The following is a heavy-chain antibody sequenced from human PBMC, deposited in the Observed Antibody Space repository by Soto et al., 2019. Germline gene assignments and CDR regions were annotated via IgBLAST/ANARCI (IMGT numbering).Heavy chain of an antibody. D-gene: IGHD6-6*01. V-gene: IGHV1-8*01. Sequence: QVQLVQSGAEVKKPGASVKVSCKASGYTFTSYAINWVRQATGQGLEWMGWMNPNSGNTGYSQKFQGRVTMTRNTSISTAYMELSSLRSEDTAVYYCARVERSSSYYWYFDLWGRGTLVTVSS. CDR2: MNPNSGNT. CDR1: GYTFTSYA. CDR3: ARVERSSSYYWYFDL. J-gene: IGHJ2*01.